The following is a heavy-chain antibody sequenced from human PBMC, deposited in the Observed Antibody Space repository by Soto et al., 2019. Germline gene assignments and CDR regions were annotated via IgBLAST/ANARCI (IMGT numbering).Heavy chain of an antibody. CDR1: GYTFTGYY. D-gene: IGHD1-7*01. J-gene: IGHJ6*02. Sequence: ASVKGSCKASGYTFTGYYMHWVRQAPGQGLEWMGWINPNSGGTNYAQKFQGWVTMTRDTSISTTYMELSRLRPDDTAVYYCLRGDMHRDNWNFGSYYYYGMDVWGQGTTVTVSS. CDR2: INPNSGGT. V-gene: IGHV1-2*04. CDR3: LRGDMHRDNWNFGSYYYYGMDV.